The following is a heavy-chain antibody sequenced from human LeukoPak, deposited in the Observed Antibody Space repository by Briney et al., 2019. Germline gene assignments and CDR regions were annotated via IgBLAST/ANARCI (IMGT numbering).Heavy chain of an antibody. CDR3: ASGQETSNSWYLPFDY. CDR1: GYTFTGYY. D-gene: IGHD6-13*01. J-gene: IGHJ4*02. CDR2: INPNSGGS. V-gene: IGHV1-2*02. Sequence: ASVKVSCKASGYTFTGYYMHWVRQAPGRGLEWMGWINPNSGGSNYAQKFQGRVTMTRDTSISTAYMDLSRLTSDDTAVYYCASGQETSNSWYLPFDYWGQGTLVTVSS.